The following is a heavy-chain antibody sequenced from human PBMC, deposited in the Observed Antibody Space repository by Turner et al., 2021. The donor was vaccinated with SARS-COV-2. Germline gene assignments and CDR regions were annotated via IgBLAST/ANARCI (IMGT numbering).Heavy chain of an antibody. Sequence: EVQLVESEGGWVEPGGSLRHSCSASGFTVSSNYMTWVRQAPGKGLEWVSVIYSGGSTYYADSVKGRFTISRHNSKNTLYLQMNSLRPEDTAVYYCASSSGYSSNWYLKHWGQGTLVTVSS. CDR2: IYSGGST. CDR1: GFTVSSNY. D-gene: IGHD6-13*01. CDR3: ASSSGYSSNWYLKH. V-gene: IGHV3-53*04. J-gene: IGHJ4*02.